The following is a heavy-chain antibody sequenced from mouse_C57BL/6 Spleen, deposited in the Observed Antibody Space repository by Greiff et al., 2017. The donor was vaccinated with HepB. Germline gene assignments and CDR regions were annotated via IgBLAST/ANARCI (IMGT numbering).Heavy chain of an antibody. D-gene: IGHD1-1*01. J-gene: IGHJ4*01. CDR2: IYPRSGNT. Sequence: QVQLQQSGAELARPGASVKLSCKASGYTFTSYGISWVKQRTGQGLEWIGEIYPRSGNTYYNEKFKGKATLTADKSSSTAYMELRSLTSEDSAVYFCARPYYGSNPYAMDYWGQGTSVTVSS. CDR1: GYTFTSYG. V-gene: IGHV1-81*01. CDR3: ARPYYGSNPYAMDY.